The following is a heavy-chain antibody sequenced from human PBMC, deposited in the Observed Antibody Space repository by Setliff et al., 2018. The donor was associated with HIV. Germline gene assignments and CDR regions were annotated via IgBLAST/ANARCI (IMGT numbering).Heavy chain of an antibody. CDR3: ARDRYCSSTSCYDNWFDP. Sequence: SETLSLTCTVSGGSISSGSYYWSWIRQPAGKGLEWIGRIYTSGSTNYNPSLKSRVTISVDTSKNRFSLKLSSVTAADTAVYYCARDRYCSSTSCYDNWFDPWGQGTLVTVSS. CDR2: IYTSGST. D-gene: IGHD2-2*01. CDR1: GGSISSGSYY. V-gene: IGHV4-61*02. J-gene: IGHJ5*02.